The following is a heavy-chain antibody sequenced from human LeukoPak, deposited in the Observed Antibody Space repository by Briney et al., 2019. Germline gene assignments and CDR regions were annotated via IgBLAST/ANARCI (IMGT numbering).Heavy chain of an antibody. V-gene: IGHV4-34*01. CDR1: GGSFSGYY. J-gene: IGHJ6*03. CDR2: INHSGST. CDR3: ARGSYGGGYYYYYYMDV. Sequence: PSETLSLTCAVYGGSFSGYYWSWIRQPPGKGLEWIGEINHSGSTNYNPSLKSRVTISVDTSKNQSSLKLSSVTAADTAVYYCARGSYGGGYYYYYYMDVWGKGTTVTVSS. D-gene: IGHD3-16*01.